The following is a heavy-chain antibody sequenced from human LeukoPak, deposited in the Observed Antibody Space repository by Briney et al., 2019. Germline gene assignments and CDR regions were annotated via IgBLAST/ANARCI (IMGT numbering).Heavy chain of an antibody. CDR3: AREVAPYGQYYFDF. J-gene: IGHJ4*02. CDR1: GGSITQTNY. Sequence: PSGTLSLTCDVSGGSITQTNYWAWVRQPPGKGLEWIGEVNLQGSTNYNPSLMRRVAISVDTSANHVSLQLTSVTAADTAVYYCAREVAPYGQYYFDFWGQGTLVTVSS. D-gene: IGHD2-2*01. V-gene: IGHV4-4*02. CDR2: VNLQGST.